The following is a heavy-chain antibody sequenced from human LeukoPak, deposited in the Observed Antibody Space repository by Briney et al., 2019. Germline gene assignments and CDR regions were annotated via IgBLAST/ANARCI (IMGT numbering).Heavy chain of an antibody. CDR3: AKPTRDRRGRLYYYYYMDV. J-gene: IGHJ6*03. D-gene: IGHD2-2*01. Sequence: GGSLRLSCAASGFTFSSYGMHWVRQAPGKGLEWVAFIRYDGSNKYYADSVKGRFTISRDNSKNTLYPQMNSLRAEDTAVYYCAKPTRDRRGRLYYYYYMDVWGKGTTVTVSS. V-gene: IGHV3-30*02. CDR1: GFTFSSYG. CDR2: IRYDGSNK.